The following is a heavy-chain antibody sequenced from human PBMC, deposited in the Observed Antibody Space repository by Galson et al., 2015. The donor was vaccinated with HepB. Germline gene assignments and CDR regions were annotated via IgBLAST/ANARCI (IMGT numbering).Heavy chain of an antibody. Sequence: SLRLSCAASGFTFSSYSMNWVRQAPGKGLEWVSYISSSSSTIYHADSVKGRFTISRDNAKNSLYLQMNSLRAEDTAVYYCARGVMGYEQLGDVDYWGQGTLVTVSS. CDR2: ISSSSSTI. CDR3: ARGVMGYEQLGDVDY. CDR1: GFTFSSYS. D-gene: IGHD6-6*01. J-gene: IGHJ4*02. V-gene: IGHV3-48*01.